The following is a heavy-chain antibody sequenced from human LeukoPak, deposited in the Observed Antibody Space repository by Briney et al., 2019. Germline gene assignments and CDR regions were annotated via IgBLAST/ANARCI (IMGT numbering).Heavy chain of an antibody. J-gene: IGHJ4*02. V-gene: IGHV1-2*02. CDR2: INPNSGDT. D-gene: IGHD3-16*01. Sequence: AASVKVSCKASGYIFTGYYMHWVRQAPGQGLEWMGWINPNSGDTNYAQKFQGRVTMTRDTSISTACMELSRLRSDDTAVYYCARVRYRLAETYIDYWGQGTLVTVSS. CDR3: ARVRYRLAETYIDY. CDR1: GYIFTGYY.